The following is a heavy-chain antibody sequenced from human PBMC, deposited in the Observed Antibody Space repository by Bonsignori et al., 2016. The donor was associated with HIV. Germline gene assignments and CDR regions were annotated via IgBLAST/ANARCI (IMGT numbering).Heavy chain of an antibody. J-gene: IGHJ4*02. V-gene: IGHV3-23*01. CDR3: AQRPPMVRGALYFDY. D-gene: IGHD3-10*01. CDR2: ISGSGGST. Sequence: VRQAPGKGLEWVSAISGSGGSTYYADSVKGRFTISRDNSKNTLYLQMNSLRAEDTAVYYCAQRPPMVRGALYFDYWGQGTLVTVSS.